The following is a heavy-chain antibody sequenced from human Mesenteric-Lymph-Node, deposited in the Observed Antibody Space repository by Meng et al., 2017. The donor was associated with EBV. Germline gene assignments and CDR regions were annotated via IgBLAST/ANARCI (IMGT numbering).Heavy chain of an antibody. CDR3: ARWDQYYDSSGYDY. Sequence: QVQLVQSEGEVKKPGASVKVSCKAFGYTFTSYGISWVRQAPGEGPEWMGWISGHNGNTNYAQKFQGRVTLTTDTSTSTAYMELRSLRSDDTAVYYCARWDQYYDSSGYDYWGQGTLVTVSS. CDR1: GYTFTSYG. CDR2: ISGHNGNT. J-gene: IGHJ4*02. V-gene: IGHV1-18*01. D-gene: IGHD3-22*01.